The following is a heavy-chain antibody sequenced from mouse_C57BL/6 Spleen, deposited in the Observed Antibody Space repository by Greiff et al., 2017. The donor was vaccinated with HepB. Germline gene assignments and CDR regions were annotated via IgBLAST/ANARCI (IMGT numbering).Heavy chain of an antibody. CDR2: IDPSDSYT. V-gene: IGHV1-50*01. CDR3: ARSEPAMDY. Sequence: QVQLQQSGAELVKPGASVKLSCKASGYTFTSYWMQWVKQRPGQGLEWIGEIDPSDSYTNYNQKFKGKATLTVDTSSSTAYMQLSSLTSEDSAVYYCARSEPAMDYWGQGTSVTVSS. CDR1: GYTFTSYW. J-gene: IGHJ4*01.